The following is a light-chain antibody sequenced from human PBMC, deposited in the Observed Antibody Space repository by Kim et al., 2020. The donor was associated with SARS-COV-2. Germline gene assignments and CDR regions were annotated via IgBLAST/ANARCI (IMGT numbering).Light chain of an antibody. CDR3: CSYAGSYTWV. CDR1: NSDVGGYDS. V-gene: IGLV2-11*03. CDR2: DVN. J-gene: IGLJ3*02. Sequence: GQSDTISCTGTNSDVGGYDSVSWYQQHPGKAPKLVIFDVNKVPSGVTDRFYGSKSGTTASLTIYRLQAEDEADYFCCSYAGSYTWVFGGGTQLTVL.